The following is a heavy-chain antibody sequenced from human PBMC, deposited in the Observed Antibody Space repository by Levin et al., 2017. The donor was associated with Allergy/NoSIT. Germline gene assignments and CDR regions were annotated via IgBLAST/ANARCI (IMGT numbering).Heavy chain of an antibody. Sequence: GGSLRLSCAASGFNFSNFAIHWVRQAPGKGLDWVTIISSDGNDKYYADSVKGRFTISRDNSKNTLYLQMNSLTSEDTAVYYCARGAVVRGSGFDYWGQGILVSVSA. CDR2: ISSDGNDK. J-gene: IGHJ4*02. CDR3: ARGAVVRGSGFDY. D-gene: IGHD3-10*01. V-gene: IGHV3-30-3*01. CDR1: GFNFSNFA.